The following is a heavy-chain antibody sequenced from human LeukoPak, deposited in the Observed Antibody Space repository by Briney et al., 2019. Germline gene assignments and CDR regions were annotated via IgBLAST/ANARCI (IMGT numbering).Heavy chain of an antibody. Sequence: PGGSLRLSCAASGFTFSSYWMRWVRQAPGKGLVWVSYISSDVSSTSYADSVKGRFTISRDNAKNTLYLHMNGLRADDTAVYYCARGRSGSYYDYWGQGTLVTVSS. CDR1: GFTFSSYW. J-gene: IGHJ4*02. V-gene: IGHV3-74*01. CDR3: ARGRSGSYYDY. D-gene: IGHD1-26*01. CDR2: ISSDVSST.